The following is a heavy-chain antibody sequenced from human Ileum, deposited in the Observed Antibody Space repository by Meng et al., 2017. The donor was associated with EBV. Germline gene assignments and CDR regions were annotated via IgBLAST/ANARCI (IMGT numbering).Heavy chain of an antibody. D-gene: IGHD2-21*02. CDR2: MSYTGST. Sequence: QVQLQESGPGLVKPSETLSLTCSVSNGSVSSYGYYWTWIRQPPGKGLEWIGYMSYTGSTNYKSTLKSRATISVDKSKNQFSLKLSSVTAADTAVYYCARERGGGDRGIQWGQGTLVTVSS. CDR3: ARERGGGDRGIQ. CDR1: NGSVSSYGYY. V-gene: IGHV4-61*08. J-gene: IGHJ4*02.